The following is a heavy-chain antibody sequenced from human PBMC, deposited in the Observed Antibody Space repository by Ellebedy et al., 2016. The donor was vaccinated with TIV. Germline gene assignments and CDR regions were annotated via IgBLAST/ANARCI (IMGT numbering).Heavy chain of an antibody. CDR1: GYSFTSYW. V-gene: IGHV5-51*01. CDR3: ARLNDGYGGY. Sequence: GESLKISCQGSGYSFTSYWMGWGRQVPGKGLEWLGIIYPGDSDIRYSPSFQGHVTISADKSISTAYLQWSSLKASDTAMYFCARLNDGYGGYWGQGTLVTVSS. J-gene: IGHJ4*02. D-gene: IGHD5-24*01. CDR2: IYPGDSDI.